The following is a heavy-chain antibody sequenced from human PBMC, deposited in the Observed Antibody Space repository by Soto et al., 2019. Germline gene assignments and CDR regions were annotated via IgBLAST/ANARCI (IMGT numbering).Heavy chain of an antibody. CDR1: GGSISSSSYY. CDR3: ARHPRAITIFGVVIIPTGMDV. J-gene: IGHJ6*02. V-gene: IGHV4-39*01. D-gene: IGHD3-3*01. CDR2: IYYSGST. Sequence: ETLSLTCTVSGGSISSSSYYWGWIRQPPGKGLEWIGSIYYSGSTYYNPSLKSRVTISVDTSKNQFSLKLSSVTAADTAVYYCARHPRAITIFGVVIIPTGMDVWGQGTTVTVSS.